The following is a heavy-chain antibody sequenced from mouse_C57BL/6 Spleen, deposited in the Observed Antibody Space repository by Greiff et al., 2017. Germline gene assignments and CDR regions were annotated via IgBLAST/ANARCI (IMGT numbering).Heavy chain of an antibody. D-gene: IGHD1-1*01. Sequence: VQLQQSGAELVRPGTSVKVSCKASGYAFTNYLIEWVKQRPGQGLEWSGVINPGSGGTNYNEKFKGKATLTADKSSSTAYMQLSSLTSEDSAVYFCARGITTVVADYWGQGTTLTVSS. CDR1: GYAFTNYL. V-gene: IGHV1-54*01. J-gene: IGHJ2*01. CDR3: ARGITTVVADY. CDR2: INPGSGGT.